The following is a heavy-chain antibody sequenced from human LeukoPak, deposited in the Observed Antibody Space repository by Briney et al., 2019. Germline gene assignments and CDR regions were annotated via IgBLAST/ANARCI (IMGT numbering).Heavy chain of an antibody. J-gene: IGHJ4*02. CDR2: ITWHSESM. D-gene: IGHD3/OR15-3a*01. V-gene: IGHV3-9*01. CDR3: VAVPETDFWTGFYLDY. Sequence: GRSLRLSCAASGFNFDDYAMHWVRQAPGKGLEWVSGITWHSESMDYADSVKGRFTVSRDNAKNSLYLQMSSLRVEDAVLYYCVAVPETDFWTGFYLDYWGQGTLVTVSS. CDR1: GFNFDDYA.